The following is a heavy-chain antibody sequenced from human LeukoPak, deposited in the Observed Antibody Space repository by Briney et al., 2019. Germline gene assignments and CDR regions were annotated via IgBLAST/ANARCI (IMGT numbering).Heavy chain of an antibody. J-gene: IGHJ4*02. D-gene: IGHD3-3*01. V-gene: IGHV3-30*18. CDR3: AKGIRFLEWSDY. CDR1: GFTFSSYG. Sequence: GGSVRLSCAASGFTFSSYGMHWVRQAPGKGLEWVAVISYDGSNKYYADSVKGRFTISRDNSKNTLYLQMNSLRAEDTAVYYCAKGIRFLEWSDYWGQGTLVTVSS. CDR2: ISYDGSNK.